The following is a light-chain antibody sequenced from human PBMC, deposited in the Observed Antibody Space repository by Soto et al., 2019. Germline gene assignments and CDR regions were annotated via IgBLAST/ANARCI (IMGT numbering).Light chain of an antibody. J-gene: IGLJ1*01. Sequence: QSALTQPASVSGSPGQSITISCTGTSSDFGGYNYVSWYQQHPGKAPKLMIYDVSNRPSGVSNRFSGSKSGNTASLTISGLQAEDEADYYCSSYTISSTSYVFGTGTKLTVL. V-gene: IGLV2-14*01. CDR1: SSDFGGYNY. CDR2: DVS. CDR3: SSYTISSTSYV.